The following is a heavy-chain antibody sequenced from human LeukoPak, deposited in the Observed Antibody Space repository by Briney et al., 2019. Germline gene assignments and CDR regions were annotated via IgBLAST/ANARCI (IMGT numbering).Heavy chain of an antibody. CDR3: ARGPWGSRPDH. Sequence: PSETLSLTCTVSDGSITNYDWSWVRQPPGKGLEFIGRVHYSGTADYNPSLKSRVTISIDTSKKHFFLKLKSVTAADTAVYYCARGPWGSRPDHWGQGTLVTVSS. CDR1: DGSITNYD. CDR2: VHYSGTA. V-gene: IGHV4-59*01. J-gene: IGHJ4*02. D-gene: IGHD3-16*01.